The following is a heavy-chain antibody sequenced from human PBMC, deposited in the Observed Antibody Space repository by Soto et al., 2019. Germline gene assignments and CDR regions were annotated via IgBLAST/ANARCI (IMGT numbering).Heavy chain of an antibody. V-gene: IGHV4-31*03. CDR1: GGSISSGGYY. J-gene: IGHJ5*02. Sequence: TSETLSLTCTVSGGSISSGGYYWSWIRQHPGKGLEWIGYIYYSGSTYYNPSLKSRVTISVDTSKNQFSLKLSSVTAADTAVYYCAIAGGGIAAKARRFYPWGQGTLVTVSS. CDR3: AIAGGGIAAKARRFYP. CDR2: IYYSGST. D-gene: IGHD6-25*01.